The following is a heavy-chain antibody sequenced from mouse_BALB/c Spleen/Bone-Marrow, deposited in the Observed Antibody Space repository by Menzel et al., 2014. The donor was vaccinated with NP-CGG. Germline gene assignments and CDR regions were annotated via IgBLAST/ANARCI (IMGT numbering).Heavy chain of an antibody. CDR1: GFTFSEYG. CDR2: ISSLASSI. CDR3: VRRGNGIYAMDY. J-gene: IGHJ4*01. Sequence: EVKLQESGGGLVQPGGSRKLSCAASGFTFSEYGMAWVRQAPGKGPEWVAFISSLASSIYYADSVTGRFTLSRENAKNTLYLEMTSLRSEDTAMYFCVRRGNGIYAMDYWGQGTSVTVSS. V-gene: IGHV5-15*02.